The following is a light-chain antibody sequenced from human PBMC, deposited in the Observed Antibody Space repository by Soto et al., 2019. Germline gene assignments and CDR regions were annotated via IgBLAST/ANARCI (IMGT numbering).Light chain of an antibody. CDR3: QQYNSYPLT. CDR2: DAS. J-gene: IGKJ4*01. CDR1: QSISSW. Sequence: DIKMTQLPSALSASICDRVTITCLASQSISSWLAWYQQKPGKAPKLLIYDASSLESGVPSRFSGSGSGTEFTLTISSLQPDDFATYYCQQYNSYPLTFGGGTKVDIK. V-gene: IGKV1-5*01.